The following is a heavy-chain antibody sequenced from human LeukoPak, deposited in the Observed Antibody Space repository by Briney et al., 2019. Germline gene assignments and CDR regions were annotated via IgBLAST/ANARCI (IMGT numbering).Heavy chain of an antibody. CDR1: GGTFSSYA. Sequence: GASVKVSCKASGGTFSSYAISWVRQAPGQGPEWMGGIIPIFGTANYAQKFQGRVTITADESTSTAYMELSSLRSEDTAVYYCARGYGGNSEDYYYGMDVWGQGTTVTVSS. CDR2: IIPIFGTA. V-gene: IGHV1-69*13. D-gene: IGHD4-23*01. CDR3: ARGYGGNSEDYYYGMDV. J-gene: IGHJ6*02.